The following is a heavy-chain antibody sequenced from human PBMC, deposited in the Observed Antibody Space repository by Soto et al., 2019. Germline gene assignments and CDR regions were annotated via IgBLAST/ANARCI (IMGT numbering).Heavy chain of an antibody. J-gene: IGHJ5*02. CDR2: ISSSSSSI. CDR1: GFTFSTYT. Sequence: GGSLRLSCAASGFTFSTYTMNWVRQAPGKGLEWVSSISSSSSSIYYADSLRGRFTISRDNAKNSLYLQVNSLRAEDTAVYYCARVSNRANWFDPWGQGTLVT. CDR3: ARVSNRANWFDP. V-gene: IGHV3-21*01.